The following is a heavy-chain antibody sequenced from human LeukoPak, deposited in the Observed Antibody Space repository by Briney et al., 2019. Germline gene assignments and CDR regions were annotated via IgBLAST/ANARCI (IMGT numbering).Heavy chain of an antibody. CDR3: ARKAPHDTSGWYFDL. V-gene: IGHV1-46*01. J-gene: IGHJ2*01. D-gene: IGHD3-22*01. CDR1: GGTFSSYG. CDR2: INPSDGGA. Sequence: ASVKVSCKASGGTFSSYGVSWVRQAPGQGLEWMGIINPSDGGASYAQKFQGRLTLSRDTSSSTLYMELSSLRSEDTATYYCARKAPHDTSGWYFDLWGRGTLVTVS.